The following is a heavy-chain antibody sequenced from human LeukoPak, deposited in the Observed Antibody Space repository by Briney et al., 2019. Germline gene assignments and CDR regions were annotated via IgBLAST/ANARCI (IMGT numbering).Heavy chain of an antibody. Sequence: GGSLRLSCAVSGFTFSSYWMNWVRQAPGKGLEWVASIRQDGNEKSYVDSVKGRFTISRDNTKDSLYLQIDSLRAEDTAVYYCAGSYYFGSETYYNEDYWGQGTLVTVSS. CDR3: AGSYYFGSETYYNEDY. J-gene: IGHJ4*02. V-gene: IGHV3-7*01. D-gene: IGHD3-10*01. CDR1: GFTFSSYW. CDR2: IRQDGNEK.